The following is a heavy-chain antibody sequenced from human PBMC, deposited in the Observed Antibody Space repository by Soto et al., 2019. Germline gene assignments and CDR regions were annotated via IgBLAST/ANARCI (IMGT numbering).Heavy chain of an antibody. CDR3: ATESSRGTMVRGVMLGWFDP. CDR2: FDPEDGET. D-gene: IGHD3-10*01. J-gene: IGHJ5*02. CDR1: GYTLTELS. Sequence: ASVKVSCKVSGYTLTELSMHWVRQAPGKGLEWMGGFDPEDGETIYAQKFQGRVTMTEATSTDTAYMELSSLRSEDTVVYYCATESSRGTMVRGVMLGWFDPWGQGTLVTVSS. V-gene: IGHV1-24*01.